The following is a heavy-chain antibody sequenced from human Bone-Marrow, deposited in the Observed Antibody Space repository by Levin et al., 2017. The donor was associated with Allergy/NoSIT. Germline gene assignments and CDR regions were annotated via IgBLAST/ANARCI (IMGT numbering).Heavy chain of an antibody. D-gene: IGHD2-15*01. CDR1: GFTVSSNY. CDR2: IYSGGSI. V-gene: IGHV3-53*01. J-gene: IGHJ3*02. Sequence: AGGSLRLSCAASGFTVSSNYMTWVRQAPGKGLEWVSVIYSGGSIYYADSVKGRFTISRDKSKNTLYLQMNSLRAEDTAVYYCARVIVGAFDIWGQGTMVTVSS. CDR3: ARVIVGAFDI.